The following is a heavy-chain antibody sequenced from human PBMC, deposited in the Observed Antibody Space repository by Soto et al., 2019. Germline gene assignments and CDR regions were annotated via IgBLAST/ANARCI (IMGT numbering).Heavy chain of an antibody. J-gene: IGHJ3*02. D-gene: IGHD3-22*01. CDR3: ARTYYDSSGYYREMGDAFDI. CDR2: IIPIFGTA. V-gene: IGHV1-69*13. Sequence: ASVKVSCKASGGTFSSYAISWVRQAPGQGLEWMGGIIPIFGTANYAQKFQGRVTITADESTSTAYMELSSLRSEDTAVYYCARTYYDSSGYYREMGDAFDIWGQGTMVTVS. CDR1: GGTFSSYA.